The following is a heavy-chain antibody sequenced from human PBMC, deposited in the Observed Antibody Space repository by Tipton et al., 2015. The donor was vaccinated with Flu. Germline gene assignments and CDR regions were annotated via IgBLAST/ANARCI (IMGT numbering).Heavy chain of an antibody. CDR3: AREGYTVTTRWFDP. Sequence: LRLSCTVSGCSISSGDYYWSWIRPPPGKGLEWIGYIYYSGSTYYNPSLKSRVTISVDTSKNQFSLKLSSVTAADTAVYYCAREGYTVTTRWFDPWGQGTLVTVSS. V-gene: IGHV4-30-4*01. D-gene: IGHD4-17*01. CDR2: IYYSGST. CDR1: GCSISSGDYY. J-gene: IGHJ5*02.